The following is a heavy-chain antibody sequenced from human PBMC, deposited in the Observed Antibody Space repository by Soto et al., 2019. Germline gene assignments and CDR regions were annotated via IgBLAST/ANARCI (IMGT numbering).Heavy chain of an antibody. CDR2: IIPIFGTA. D-gene: IGHD6-13*01. CDR3: ARRRYSSYGMDV. CDR1: GGTFSSYA. Sequence: GASVKVSCKASGGTFSSYAISWVRQAPGQGLEWMGGIIPIFGTANYAQKFQGRVTITADESTSTAYMELSSLRSEDTAVYYCARRRYSSYGMDVWGQGTTVTVSS. V-gene: IGHV1-69*13. J-gene: IGHJ6*02.